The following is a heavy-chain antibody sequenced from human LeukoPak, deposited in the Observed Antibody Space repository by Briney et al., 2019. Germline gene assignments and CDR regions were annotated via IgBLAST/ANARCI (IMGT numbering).Heavy chain of an antibody. CDR1: GYSFNTYW. CDR2: VYPGDSDT. D-gene: IGHD3-16*01. J-gene: IGHJ4*02. Sequence: GESLKISCKGSGYSFNTYWVAWVRQMPGKGLEWMGIVYPGDSDTRYSPSFQGQVTISADKSINTAYLHWSSLKASDTAMYYCARLPPQGGSDMGAYFDYWGQGTLVTVSS. CDR3: ARLPPQGGSDMGAYFDY. V-gene: IGHV5-51*01.